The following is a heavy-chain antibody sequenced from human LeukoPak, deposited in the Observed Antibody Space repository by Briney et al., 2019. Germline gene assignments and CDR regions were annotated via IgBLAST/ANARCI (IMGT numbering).Heavy chain of an antibody. CDR2: IYTSVST. Sequence: SETLSLTCTVSGGSISSGSYYWSWIRQPAGKGLEWIGRIYTSVSTNYNPSLKSRVTISVDTSKNQFSLKLSSVTAADTAVYYCARGPSGYHFDYWGQGTLVTVSS. J-gene: IGHJ4*02. CDR3: ARGPSGYHFDY. D-gene: IGHD3-22*01. CDR1: GGSISSGSYY. V-gene: IGHV4-61*02.